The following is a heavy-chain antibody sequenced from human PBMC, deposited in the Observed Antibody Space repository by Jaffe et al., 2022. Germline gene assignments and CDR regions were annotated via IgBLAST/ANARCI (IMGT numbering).Heavy chain of an antibody. CDR1: SDRVTNHA. Sequence: QEVLVQSGTEIKKPGSSVRVSCTTSSDRVTNHAISWLRQAPGQGLEWLGGIIPIRNRTNYAPTFRAKVTITADESKGTVFLDLTSLESEDTATYYCAFEEAGYPTRFDPWGQGTLVIVSS. J-gene: IGHJ5*02. CDR3: AFEEAGYPTRFDP. D-gene: IGHD5-18*01. CDR2: IIPIRNRT. V-gene: IGHV1-69*01.